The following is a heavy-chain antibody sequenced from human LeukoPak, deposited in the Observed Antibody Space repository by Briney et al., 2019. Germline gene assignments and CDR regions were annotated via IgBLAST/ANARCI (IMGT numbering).Heavy chain of an antibody. J-gene: IGHJ5*02. CDR1: GGSISSYF. D-gene: IGHD2-2*01. Sequence: SETLSLTCTVSGGSISSYFWSWVRQPPGKGLEWIGYVYYSGTTNYNPSLKSRVTISVDTSKNQFSLKLSSVTAADTAVYYCARAIVVVPDATNWFDPWGQGTLVTVSS. CDR3: ARAIVVVPDATNWFDP. CDR2: VYYSGTT. V-gene: IGHV4-59*12.